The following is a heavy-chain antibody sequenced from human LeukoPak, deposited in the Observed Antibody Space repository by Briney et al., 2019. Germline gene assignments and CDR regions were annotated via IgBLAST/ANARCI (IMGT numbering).Heavy chain of an antibody. Sequence: GGSLRLSCAASGFTFSSYWMLWVRQAPGKGLEWVATIKGDGSDKYYVDSVKGRFTISRDNAKNSLFLQMNSLRAEDTAVYYCARDGGHSADYWGQGTQVTVSS. CDR2: IKGDGSDK. CDR3: ARDGGHSADY. V-gene: IGHV3-7*01. D-gene: IGHD1-26*01. J-gene: IGHJ4*02. CDR1: GFTFSSYW.